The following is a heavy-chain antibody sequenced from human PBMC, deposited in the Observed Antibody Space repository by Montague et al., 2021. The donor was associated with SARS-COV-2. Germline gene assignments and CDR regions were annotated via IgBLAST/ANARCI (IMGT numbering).Heavy chain of an antibody. Sequence: SETLSLTCAVYGGSLSGYYWAWIRQTPGKGLEWIGEINHSGNTNYNPSLKSRLTISVDTSKEQFSLKLSSVTTADTAVYYCARGADYDFWSGYLRSKWFDPWGLGTPVTVSS. V-gene: IGHV4-34*01. CDR3: ARGADYDFWSGYLRSKWFDP. D-gene: IGHD3-3*01. J-gene: IGHJ5*02. CDR2: INHSGNT. CDR1: GGSLSGYY.